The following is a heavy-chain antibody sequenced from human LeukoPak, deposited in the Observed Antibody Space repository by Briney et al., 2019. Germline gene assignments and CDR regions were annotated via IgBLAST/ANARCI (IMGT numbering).Heavy chain of an antibody. Sequence: PSETLSLTCTVSGGSISSSSYYWGWIRQLPGKGLEWIGSIYYSGSTSYNPSLKSRVTISVDASKNQFSLKLSSVTAADTAVYYCARHGRYYDILTGYYYWFDPWGQGTLVTVSS. J-gene: IGHJ5*02. V-gene: IGHV4-39*01. CDR2: IYYSGST. CDR3: ARHGRYYDILTGYYYWFDP. CDR1: GGSISSSSYY. D-gene: IGHD3-9*01.